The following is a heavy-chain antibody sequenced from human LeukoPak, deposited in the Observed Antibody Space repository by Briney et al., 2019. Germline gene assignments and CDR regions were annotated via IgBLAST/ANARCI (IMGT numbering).Heavy chain of an antibody. CDR1: GYTFTGYY. CDR2: INPNSGGT. Sequence: ASVKVSCKASGYTFTGYYIHWVRQGPGQGLEWMGWINPNSGGTNYAQKFQGRVTMTRDTSISTAYMELSRLRSDDTAVYYCARLDTATDAFDIWGQGTMVTVSS. V-gene: IGHV1-2*02. J-gene: IGHJ3*02. D-gene: IGHD4-17*01. CDR3: ARLDTATDAFDI.